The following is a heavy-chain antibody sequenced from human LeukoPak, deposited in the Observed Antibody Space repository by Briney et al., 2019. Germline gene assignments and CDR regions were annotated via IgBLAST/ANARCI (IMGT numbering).Heavy chain of an antibody. CDR2: ISSNGGST. CDR3: ARRRPYSDNSGHAFDI. Sequence: GGSLRLSCAASGFTFSSYAMHWVRPAPGKGLEYVSAISSNGGSTYYANSVKGRFTISRDNAKNSLYLQMSSLRAEDTAVYYCARRRPYSDNSGHAFDIWGQGTMVTVSS. D-gene: IGHD3-22*01. V-gene: IGHV3-64*01. J-gene: IGHJ3*02. CDR1: GFTFSSYA.